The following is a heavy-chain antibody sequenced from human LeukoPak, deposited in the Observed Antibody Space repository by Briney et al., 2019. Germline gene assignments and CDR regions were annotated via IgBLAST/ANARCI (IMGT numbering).Heavy chain of an antibody. CDR3: ARESPEGGYSGYDDIAVAGGSFDS. CDR2: IYYGGST. J-gene: IGHJ4*02. Sequence: SETLSLTCSVSGDSISSGGHYWSWIRQPPGKGLEWIGYIYYGGSTFYNPSLKSRVIMSVDRSKNQFSLKLNSVTAADTAVYYCARESPEGGYSGYDDIAVAGGSFDSWGQGTLVTVSS. CDR1: GDSISSGGHY. V-gene: IGHV4-30-2*01. D-gene: IGHD5-12*01.